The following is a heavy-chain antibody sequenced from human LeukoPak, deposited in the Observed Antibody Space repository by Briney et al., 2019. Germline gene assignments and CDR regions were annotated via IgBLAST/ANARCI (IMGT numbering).Heavy chain of an antibody. D-gene: IGHD4-17*01. V-gene: IGHV4-34*01. Sequence: SETLSLTCAVYGGSFSGYYWSWIRQPPGKGLEWIGEINHSGSTNYNPSLKSRVTISVDTSKNQFSLKLSSVTAADTAVYYCARNHGDNADPPYYYHGMDVGGQGTRVTV. CDR1: GGSFSGYY. CDR2: INHSGST. CDR3: ARNHGDNADPPYYYHGMDV. J-gene: IGHJ6*02.